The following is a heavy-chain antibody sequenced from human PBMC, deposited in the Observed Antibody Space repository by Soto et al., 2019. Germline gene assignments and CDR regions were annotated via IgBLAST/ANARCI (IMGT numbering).Heavy chain of an antibody. CDR1: GGSISSSNW. Sequence: SETLSLTCAVSGGSISSSNWWSWVRQPPGKGLEWIGEIYHSGSTNYNPSLKSRVTISVAKSKNQFSLKLSSVTAADTVVYYCARGAAAATDYYYYGMDVWGQGTTVTVSS. D-gene: IGHD6-13*01. J-gene: IGHJ6*02. CDR3: ARGAAAATDYYYYGMDV. V-gene: IGHV4-4*02. CDR2: IYHSGST.